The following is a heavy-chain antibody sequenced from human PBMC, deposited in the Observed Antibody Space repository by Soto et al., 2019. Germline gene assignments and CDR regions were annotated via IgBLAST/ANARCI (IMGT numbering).Heavy chain of an antibody. J-gene: IGHJ6*02. D-gene: IGHD2-2*03. V-gene: IGHV1-3*01. Sequence: ASVKVSCKASGYTFTSYAMHWVRQAPGQRLEWMGWINAGNGNTKYSQKFQGRVTITRDTSASTAYMELSSLRSEDTAVYYCARDAVETAGYCSSTSCYPYYYCGMDVWGQGTTVTVSS. CDR3: ARDAVETAGYCSSTSCYPYYYCGMDV. CDR1: GYTFTSYA. CDR2: INAGNGNT.